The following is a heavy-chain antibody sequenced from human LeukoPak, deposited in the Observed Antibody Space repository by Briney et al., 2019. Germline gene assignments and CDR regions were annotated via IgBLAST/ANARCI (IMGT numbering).Heavy chain of an antibody. J-gene: IGHJ5*02. D-gene: IGHD1-26*01. V-gene: IGHV4-61*08. Sequence: PSQTLSLTCTVSGGSISSGGYYWSWIRQHPGKGLEWIGYIYYSGSTNYNPSLKSRVTISVDTSKNQFSLKLSSVTAADTAVYYCARGDVGATMWFDPWGQGTLVTVSS. CDR1: GGSISSGGYY. CDR3: ARGDVGATMWFDP. CDR2: IYYSGST.